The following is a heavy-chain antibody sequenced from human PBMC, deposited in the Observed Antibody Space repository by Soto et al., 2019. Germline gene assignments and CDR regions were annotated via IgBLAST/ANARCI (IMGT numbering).Heavy chain of an antibody. CDR3: ARGDSGYYDSSGYYSY. V-gene: IGHV4-31*03. CDR1: GGSISSGGYY. D-gene: IGHD3-22*01. J-gene: IGHJ4*02. Sequence: QVQLQESGPGLVKPSQTLSLTCTVSGGSISSGGYYWSWIRQHPGKGLEWIGYIYYSGSTYYNPSLESRVTISVDTSKNQFSLKLISVTAADTAVYYCARGDSGYYDSSGYYSYWGQGTLVTVSS. CDR2: IYYSGST.